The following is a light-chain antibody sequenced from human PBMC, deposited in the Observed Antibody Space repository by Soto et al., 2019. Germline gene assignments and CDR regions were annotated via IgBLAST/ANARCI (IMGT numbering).Light chain of an antibody. CDR1: SSNIGSYT. CDR2: SNN. V-gene: IGLV1-44*01. Sequence: QSVLTQPPSATGTPGQRVTISCSGGSSNIGSYTVNWYQQLQGTAPKLLIYSNNQRPAGVPDRFSGSKSGTSVSLAISWLQSEDEDDYYCAAWDDRLNGVVFGGGTKLTVL. CDR3: AAWDDRLNGVV. J-gene: IGLJ2*01.